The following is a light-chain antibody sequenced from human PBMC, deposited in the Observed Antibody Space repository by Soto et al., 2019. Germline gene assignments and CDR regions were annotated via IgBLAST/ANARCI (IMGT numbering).Light chain of an antibody. CDR3: QQRSNL. J-gene: IGKJ4*01. Sequence: EIVLTQSPATLSLSPGERATLSCRASQGVSSYLAWYQQKPGQAPRLLIYDASNMATGIPARFSGSGPGTDFTLTISSLEPEDFAVYYCQQRSNLFGGGTKVEIK. V-gene: IGKV3D-11*01. CDR1: QGVSSY. CDR2: DAS.